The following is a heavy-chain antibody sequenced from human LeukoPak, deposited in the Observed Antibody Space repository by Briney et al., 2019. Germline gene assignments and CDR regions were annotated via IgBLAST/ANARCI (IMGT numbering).Heavy chain of an antibody. Sequence: SETLSLTCTVSGGSISSGDYYWSWIRQPPGKGLEWIGCIYYSGSTYYNPSLKSRVTISVDTSKNQFSLKLSSVTAADTAVYYCARMKDPPGIAAAWIDYWGQGTLVTVSS. CDR2: IYYSGST. V-gene: IGHV4-30-4*01. CDR1: GGSISSGDYY. CDR3: ARMKDPPGIAAAWIDY. J-gene: IGHJ4*02. D-gene: IGHD6-13*01.